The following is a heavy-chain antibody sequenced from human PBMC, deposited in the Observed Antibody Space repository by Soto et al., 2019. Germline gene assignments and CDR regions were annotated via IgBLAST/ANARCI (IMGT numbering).Heavy chain of an antibody. Sequence: EVQLVESGGGLVKPGGSLRLSCAASGITLTNAWMSWVRQAPGKGLEWLGRIKRKSDGGTTDYAAPVKGRFTISRDDSKNTLYLQMNSLKTEDTAVYQCVAGGHFFGVWGQGTLVTVSS. CDR1: GITLTNAW. J-gene: IGHJ4*02. D-gene: IGHD3-10*01. V-gene: IGHV3-15*01. CDR3: VAGGHFFGV. CDR2: IKRKSDGGTT.